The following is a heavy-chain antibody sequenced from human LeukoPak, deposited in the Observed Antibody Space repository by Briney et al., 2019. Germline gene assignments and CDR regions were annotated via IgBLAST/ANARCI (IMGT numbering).Heavy chain of an antibody. J-gene: IGHJ4*02. CDR2: ISGSGGST. Sequence: GGSLRLSCTASGITFGDYGVSWFRQAPGKGLEWVSAISGSGGSTYYADSVKGRFTISRDNSKNTLYLQMNSLRAEDTAVYYCARTKEEVLRFLEWLSGPDYWGQGTLVTVSS. D-gene: IGHD3-3*01. V-gene: IGHV3-23*01. CDR1: GITFGDYG. CDR3: ARTKEEVLRFLEWLSGPDY.